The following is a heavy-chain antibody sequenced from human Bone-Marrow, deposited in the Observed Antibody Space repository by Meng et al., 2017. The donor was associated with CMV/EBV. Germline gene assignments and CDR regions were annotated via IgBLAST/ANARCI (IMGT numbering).Heavy chain of an antibody. CDR3: AKDCGYSSLYYFDY. D-gene: IGHD6-13*01. CDR1: GFTVSSNE. J-gene: IGHJ4*02. CDR2: ISGGST. Sequence: GESLKISCAASGFTVSSNEMSWVRQAPGKGLEWVSSISGGSTYYADSRKGRFTTSRDNSKNTLHLQMNSLRPEDTAVYYCAKDCGYSSLYYFDYWGQGTLVTVSS. V-gene: IGHV3-38-3*01.